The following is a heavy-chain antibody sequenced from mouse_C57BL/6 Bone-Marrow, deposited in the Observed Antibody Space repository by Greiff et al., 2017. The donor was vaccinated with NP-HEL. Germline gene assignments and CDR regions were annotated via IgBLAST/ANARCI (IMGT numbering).Heavy chain of an antibody. Sequence: DVKLVESGGGLVKPGGSLKLSCAASGFTFSDYGMHWVRQAPEKGLEWVAYISSGSSTIYYADTVKGRFTISRDNAKNTLFLQMTSLGSEDTAMYYCARPNYYGSSYGYFDVWGTGTTVTVSS. CDR1: GFTFSDYG. V-gene: IGHV5-17*01. CDR2: ISSGSSTI. D-gene: IGHD1-1*01. J-gene: IGHJ1*03. CDR3: ARPNYYGSSYGYFDV.